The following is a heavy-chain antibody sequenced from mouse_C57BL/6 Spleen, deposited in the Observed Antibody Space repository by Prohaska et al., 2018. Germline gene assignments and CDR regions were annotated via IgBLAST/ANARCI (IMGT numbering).Heavy chain of an antibody. CDR2: INPNNGGT. J-gene: IGHJ4*01. Sequence: QSHGKSLEWIGDINPNNGGTSYNQKFKGKATLTVDKSSSTAYMELRSLTSEDSAVYYCARGRDYGSSYYYAMDYWGQGTSVTVSS. V-gene: IGHV1-26*01. D-gene: IGHD1-1*01. CDR3: ARGRDYGSSYYYAMDY.